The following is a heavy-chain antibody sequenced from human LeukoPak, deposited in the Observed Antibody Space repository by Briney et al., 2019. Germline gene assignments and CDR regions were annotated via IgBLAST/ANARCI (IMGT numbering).Heavy chain of an antibody. CDR3: AKAPPRGGSYFTLIDY. Sequence: GGSLRLSCAASGFTFSSYAMSWVRQSPGKGLEWVSAISGSGGSTYYADSVKGRFTISRDNSKNTLYLQMNSLRAEDTAVYYCAKAPPRGGSYFTLIDYWGQGTLVTVSS. V-gene: IGHV3-23*01. D-gene: IGHD1-26*01. CDR2: ISGSGGST. J-gene: IGHJ4*02. CDR1: GFTFSSYA.